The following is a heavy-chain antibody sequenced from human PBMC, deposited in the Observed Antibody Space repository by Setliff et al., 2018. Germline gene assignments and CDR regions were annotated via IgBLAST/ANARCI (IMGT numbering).Heavy chain of an antibody. V-gene: IGHV3-23*01. D-gene: IGHD4-17*01. Sequence: LRLSCAASGFTFSTYAMTWVRQAPGKGLEWVSAISGGGGNTFYADPVQGRFTISRDNSKNTLYLQMNNLRAEDTAVYYCAKDLASGDYVYYFDYWGQGTLVTVSS. CDR2: ISGGGGNT. J-gene: IGHJ4*02. CDR1: GFTFSTYA. CDR3: AKDLASGDYVYYFDY.